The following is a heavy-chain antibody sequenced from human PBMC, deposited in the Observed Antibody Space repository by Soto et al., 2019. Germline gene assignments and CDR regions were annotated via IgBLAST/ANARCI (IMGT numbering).Heavy chain of an antibody. J-gene: IGHJ6*03. Sequence: SETLSLTCAVYGGSFSGYYWSWIRQPPGKGLEWIGEINHSGSTNYNPSLKSRVTISVDTSKNQFSLKLSSVTAADTAVYYCARGRYCSSTSCPYYYYYYMDVWGKGTTVT. CDR1: GGSFSGYY. V-gene: IGHV4-34*01. CDR3: ARGRYCSSTSCPYYYYYYMDV. CDR2: INHSGST. D-gene: IGHD2-2*01.